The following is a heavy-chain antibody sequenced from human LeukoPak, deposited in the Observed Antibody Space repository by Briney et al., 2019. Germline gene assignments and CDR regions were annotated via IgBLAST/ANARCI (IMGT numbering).Heavy chain of an antibody. J-gene: IGHJ4*02. Sequence: GGSLSHSCAASGVTLSSYGMHWVRQAPGKGLEWVAFIRNDGSNEYYADSVKGRFTISRDNSKNTLSLQMNSLRAEDTAVYYCVRDRDWAFDYWGQGILVTVSS. CDR2: IRNDGSNE. D-gene: IGHD2-21*01. CDR1: GVTLSSYG. CDR3: VRDRDWAFDY. V-gene: IGHV3-30*02.